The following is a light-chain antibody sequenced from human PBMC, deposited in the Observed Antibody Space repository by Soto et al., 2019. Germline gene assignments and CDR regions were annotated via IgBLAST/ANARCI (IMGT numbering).Light chain of an antibody. J-gene: IGKJ4*01. CDR2: DAS. Sequence: DIQMTQSPSSLSASVGDRVTITCQASQGITNYLNWFQQKPGKAPKLLIYDASYLETGVPSRFSGSGSGTDFIFTISSLQPEDIATYYCQQYDDLPLTFGGGTKVEIK. CDR3: QQYDDLPLT. CDR1: QGITNY. V-gene: IGKV1-33*01.